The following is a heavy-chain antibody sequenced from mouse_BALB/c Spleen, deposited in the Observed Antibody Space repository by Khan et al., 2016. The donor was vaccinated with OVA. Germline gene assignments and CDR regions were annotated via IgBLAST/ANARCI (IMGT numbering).Heavy chain of an antibody. V-gene: IGHV1-20*02. D-gene: IGHD1-1*01. J-gene: IGHJ2*01. CDR3: ARKNGSDFDY. CDR2: INPHIGET. CDR1: GYSFTGYF. Sequence: EVQLQESGPELVKPGTSVKISCKASGYSFTGYFMNWVMQSHGKSLEWIGRINPHIGETFYNQKFKGKATLTVDESSSTAHMELQSLASEDSAVYYCARKNGSDFDYWGQGTTLTVSS.